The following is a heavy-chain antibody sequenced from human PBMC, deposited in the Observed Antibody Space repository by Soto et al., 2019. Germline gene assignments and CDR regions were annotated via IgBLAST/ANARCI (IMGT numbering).Heavy chain of an antibody. CDR3: ARSYYDILTGYYYFDY. J-gene: IGHJ4*02. Sequence: QVQLVQSGAEVKKPGSSVKVSCKASGGTFSSYTISWVRQAPGQGLEWMGRMIPILGIANYAQKFQGRVTITADKSTSTAYMELSSLRSEDTAVYYCARSYYDILTGYYYFDYWGQGTLVTVSS. V-gene: IGHV1-69*02. CDR1: GGTFSSYT. CDR2: MIPILGIA. D-gene: IGHD3-9*01.